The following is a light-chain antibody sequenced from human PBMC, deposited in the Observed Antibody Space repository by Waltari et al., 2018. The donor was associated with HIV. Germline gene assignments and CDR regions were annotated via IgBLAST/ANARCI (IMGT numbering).Light chain of an antibody. Sequence: QSALTQPPSASGSPGQSVTISCTGISSDAGDYNYVSWDQQHPGKAPQLMIYEVNKRPSGVPDRFSGSKSGNTASLTVSGLQAEDEADYYCSSYVGSNRVFGGGTKLTVL. CDR1: SSDAGDYNY. V-gene: IGLV2-8*01. CDR3: SSYVGSNRV. J-gene: IGLJ3*02. CDR2: EVN.